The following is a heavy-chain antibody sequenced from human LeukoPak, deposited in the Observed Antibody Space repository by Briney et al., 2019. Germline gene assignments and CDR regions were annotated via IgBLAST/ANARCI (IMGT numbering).Heavy chain of an antibody. CDR1: GGSISSSSYY. V-gene: IGHV4-39*01. D-gene: IGHD3-22*01. CDR2: IYYSGST. Sequence: SETLSLTCTVSGGSISSSSYYWGWIRQPPGKGLEWIGSIYYSGSTYYNPSLKSRVTISVDTSKNQFSLKLSSVTAADTAVYYCARQKYYYDSSGLNWFDPWGQGTLVTVSS. CDR3: ARQKYYYDSSGLNWFDP. J-gene: IGHJ5*02.